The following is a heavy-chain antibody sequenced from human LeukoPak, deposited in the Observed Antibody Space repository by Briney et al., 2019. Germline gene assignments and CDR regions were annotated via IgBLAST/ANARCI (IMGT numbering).Heavy chain of an antibody. Sequence: ASVKVSCKASGYTFPGYYMHWVRQAPGQGLEWMGWINPNSGGTNYAQKFQGRVTMTRDTSISTAYMELSRLRSDDTAVYYCASDSSSWYYFDYWGQGTLVTVSS. CDR1: GYTFPGYY. V-gene: IGHV1-2*02. CDR3: ASDSSSWYYFDY. J-gene: IGHJ4*02. CDR2: INPNSGGT. D-gene: IGHD6-13*01.